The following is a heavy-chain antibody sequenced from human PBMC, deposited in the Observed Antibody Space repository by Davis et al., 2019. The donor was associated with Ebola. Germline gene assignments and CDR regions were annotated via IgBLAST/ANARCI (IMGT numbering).Heavy chain of an antibody. CDR3: AREPINYYHGMDV. J-gene: IGHJ6*04. V-gene: IGHV1-2*06. Sequence: ASVKVSCKTSGYTFTKYYIHWVRQAPGQGLEWMGRINPNSGGTTYAQKFQGMVTMTGDTSIATAYMEVSSLRSDDTAVFYCAREPINYYHGMDVWGTGTTVTVSS. CDR1: GYTFTKYY. CDR2: INPNSGGT.